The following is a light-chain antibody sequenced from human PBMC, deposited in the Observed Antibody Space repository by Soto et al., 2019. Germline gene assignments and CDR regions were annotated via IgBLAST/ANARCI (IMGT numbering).Light chain of an antibody. V-gene: IGLV2-14*03. CDR3: SSYTGSTTYV. J-gene: IGLJ1*01. Sequence: QSALTQPASVSGSPGQSIAISCTGTSSDVGGYNYVSWCQQHPGKAPKLMIYGVSNRPSGVSNRFSGSKSGNTASLTISGLQAEDEADYFCSSYTGSTTYVFGNGTKVTVL. CDR1: SSDVGGYNY. CDR2: GVS.